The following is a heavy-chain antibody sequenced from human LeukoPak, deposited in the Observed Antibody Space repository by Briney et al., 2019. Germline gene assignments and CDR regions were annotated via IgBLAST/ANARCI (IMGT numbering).Heavy chain of an antibody. CDR1: GYAFTGYY. CDR2: INPNSGGT. D-gene: IGHD3-10*01. CDR3: ARAPLGYNWFDP. J-gene: IGHJ5*02. Sequence: ASVKVSCKASGYAFTGYYMHWVRQAPGQGLEWMGRINPNSGGTNYAQKFQGRVTMTKDTSISTGYMELSRLRSDDTAVYYCARAPLGYNWFDPWGQGTLVTVSS. V-gene: IGHV1-2*06.